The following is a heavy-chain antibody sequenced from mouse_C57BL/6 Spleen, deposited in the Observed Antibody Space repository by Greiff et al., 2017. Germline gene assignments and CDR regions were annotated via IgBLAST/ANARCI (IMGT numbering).Heavy chain of an antibody. CDR3: ARVRYDAMDD. D-gene: IGHD2-14*01. Sequence: EVQLQESVAELVRPGASVKLSCTASGFNIKNTYMHWVQQRPEPGLEWIGRIDPANGNTNYARKFQGKATITADTSSNTAYLQLSSLTSEDTAIYYGARVRYDAMDDWGQGTSVTVAS. CDR2: IDPANGNT. V-gene: IGHV14-3*01. CDR1: GFNIKNTY. J-gene: IGHJ4*01.